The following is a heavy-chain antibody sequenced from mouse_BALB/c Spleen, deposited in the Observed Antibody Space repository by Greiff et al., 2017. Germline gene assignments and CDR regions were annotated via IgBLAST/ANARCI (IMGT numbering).Heavy chain of an antibody. J-gene: IGHJ4*01. V-gene: IGHV1S137*01. D-gene: IGHD2-14*01. CDR1: GYTFTDYA. Sequence: VQLVESGAELVRPGVSVKISCKGSGYTFTDYAMHWVKQSHAKSLEWIGVISTYYGDASYNQKFKGKATMTVDKSSSTAYMELARLTSEDSAIYYCAREVRGAMDYWGQGTSVTVSS. CDR2: ISTYYGDA. CDR3: AREVRGAMDY.